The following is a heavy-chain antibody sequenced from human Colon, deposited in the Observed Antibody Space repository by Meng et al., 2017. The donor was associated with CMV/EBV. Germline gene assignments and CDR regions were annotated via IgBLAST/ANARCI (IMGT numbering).Heavy chain of an antibody. Sequence: KAPSYTFTPYYSHGVRQAPGQWLEWMGTINPSGRGTRHEQKFQGSVTMTRDTSTSTIYMELSSLTYEDTARYYCARGLCSGDRCPLNSWGQGTLVTVSS. CDR1: SYTFTPYY. D-gene: IGHD2-15*01. CDR2: INPSGRGT. J-gene: IGHJ4*02. V-gene: IGHV1-46*01. CDR3: ARGLCSGDRCPLNS.